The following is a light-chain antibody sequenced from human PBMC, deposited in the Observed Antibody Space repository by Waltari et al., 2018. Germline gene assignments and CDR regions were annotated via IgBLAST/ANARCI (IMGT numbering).Light chain of an antibody. J-gene: IGKJ4*01. CDR2: GAS. CDR3: QQYDSSPQA. Sequence: EIVFTPAPGTLSLSPGERATLSCRASQSVSSSYLAWYQQKPGQAPRILIYGASSSATGIPDRFSGSGSGTDFTLTISRLEHADFAVYYCQQYDSSPQAFGGGTKVEIK. V-gene: IGKV3-20*01. CDR1: QSVSSSY.